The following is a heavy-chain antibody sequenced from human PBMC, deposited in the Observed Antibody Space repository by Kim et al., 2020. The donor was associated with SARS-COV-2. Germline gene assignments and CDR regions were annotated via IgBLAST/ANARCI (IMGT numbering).Heavy chain of an antibody. CDR1: GGSISSSSYY. CDR3: ARHFTHNPVAATGLGY. V-gene: IGHV4-39*01. D-gene: IGHD2-15*01. Sequence: SETLSLTCTVSGGSISSSSYYWGWIRQPPGKGLEWIGSIYYSGSTYYNPSLKSRVTISVDTSKNQFSLKLSSVTAADTAVYYCARHFTHNPVAATGLGYWGQGTLVTVSS. J-gene: IGHJ4*02. CDR2: IYYSGST.